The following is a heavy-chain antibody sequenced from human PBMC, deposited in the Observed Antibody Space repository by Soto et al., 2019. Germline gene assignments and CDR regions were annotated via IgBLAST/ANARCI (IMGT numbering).Heavy chain of an antibody. V-gene: IGHV4-59*02. J-gene: IGHJ4*02. CDR2: VYYSGST. Sequence: QVQLQDSGPGLVKPSETLSLTCTVSGGSVSNSYWGWIRQPPGKGLEWVAYVYYSGSTNYNPSHGSRVTISVDKSKNQFSLTMTSVTGADTAVYYCARGRSHELELLVQYFDYWGQGTLVTVSS. D-gene: IGHD1-26*01. CDR1: GGSVSNSY. CDR3: ARGRSHELELLVQYFDY.